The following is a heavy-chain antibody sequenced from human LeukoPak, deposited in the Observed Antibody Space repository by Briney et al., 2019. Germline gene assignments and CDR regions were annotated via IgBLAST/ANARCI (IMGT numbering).Heavy chain of an antibody. CDR2: ISGSGGSR. CDR1: GFTFSSYA. Sequence: GASLRLSCAASGFTFSSYAMSWVRQAPGKGLEWVSAISGSGGSRYYADSVKGRFTISRDNSKNTLYLQMNSLRAEDTAVYYCAKDQGYDILTGYYMNWFDPWGQGTLVTVSS. D-gene: IGHD3-9*01. CDR3: AKDQGYDILTGYYMNWFDP. J-gene: IGHJ5*02. V-gene: IGHV3-23*01.